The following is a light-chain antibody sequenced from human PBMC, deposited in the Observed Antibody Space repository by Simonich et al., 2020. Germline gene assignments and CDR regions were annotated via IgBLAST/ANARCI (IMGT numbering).Light chain of an antibody. CDR1: QGISSY. Sequence: AIRMTQSPSSLSASTGDRVTITCRASQGISSYFAWYQQKPGKAPKLLNYAASTLQSGVPSRFSGSGSGTDFTLTISCLQSEDFATYYCQQYYSYPWTFGQGTKVEIK. CDR3: QQYYSYPWT. V-gene: IGKV1-8*01. J-gene: IGKJ1*01. CDR2: AAS.